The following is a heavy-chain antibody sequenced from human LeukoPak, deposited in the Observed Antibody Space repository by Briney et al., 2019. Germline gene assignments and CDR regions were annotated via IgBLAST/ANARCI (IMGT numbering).Heavy chain of an antibody. D-gene: IGHD5-12*01. V-gene: IGHV4-61*08. CDR3: ARDKGIVGIVD. CDR2: IYYSGST. Sequence: PSETLSLTCTVSGGPISSGDYYWSWIRQPPGKGLEWIGYIYYSGSTNYNPSLKSRVTISVDTSKNQFSLKLSSVTAADTAVYYCARDKGIVGIVDWGQGTLVTVSS. CDR1: GGPISSGDYY. J-gene: IGHJ4*02.